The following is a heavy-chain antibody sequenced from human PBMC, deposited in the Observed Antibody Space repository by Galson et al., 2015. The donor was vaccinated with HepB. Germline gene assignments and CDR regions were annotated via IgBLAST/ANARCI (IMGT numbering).Heavy chain of an antibody. CDR2: VNPSSGTT. Sequence: SVKVSCKASGYTFTTYYIHWVRQAPGQGLEWMGIVNPSSGTTKYEQKLQGRVIMTRDTSTSTVYMELSSLRSEDTAVYYCVREPRYTGTNDRKTFDYWGQGTQVTVSS. V-gene: IGHV1-46*04. CDR1: GYTFTTYY. J-gene: IGHJ4*02. CDR3: VREPRYTGTNDRKTFDY. D-gene: IGHD1-26*01.